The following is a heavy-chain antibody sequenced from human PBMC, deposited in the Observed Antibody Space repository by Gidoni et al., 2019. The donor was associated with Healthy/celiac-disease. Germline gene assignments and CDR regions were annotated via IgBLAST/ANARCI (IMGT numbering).Heavy chain of an antibody. CDR1: GFSLSNARMG. D-gene: IGHD6-13*01. CDR3: ARIPPSIAAASTGAFDI. CDR2: IFSNDEK. J-gene: IGHJ3*02. Sequence: QVTLKESGPVLVKPTETLTLTCTVSGFSLSNARMGVSWIRQPPGKALEWLAHIFSNDEKSYSTSLKSRLTISKDTSKSQVVLTMTNMDPVDTATYYCARIPPSIAAASTGAFDIWCQGTMVTVSS. V-gene: IGHV2-26*01.